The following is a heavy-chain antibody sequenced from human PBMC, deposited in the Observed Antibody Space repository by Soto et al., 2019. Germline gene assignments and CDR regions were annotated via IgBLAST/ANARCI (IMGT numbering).Heavy chain of an antibody. D-gene: IGHD3-10*01. Sequence: QVQLQESGPGLVKPSQTLSLTCTVSGGYISNGGYYWTWIRQHPGKGLECIGHVYYTGSTFYNPSLKGRATISIDTSQNQFSLKLTSVTAAETAVYYCAKSPITYYGNINGSLYCFACWGHGPLVTVSS. J-gene: IGHJ4*01. CDR2: VYYTGST. CDR1: GGYISNGGYY. CDR3: AKSPITYYGNINGSLYCFAC. V-gene: IGHV4-31*03.